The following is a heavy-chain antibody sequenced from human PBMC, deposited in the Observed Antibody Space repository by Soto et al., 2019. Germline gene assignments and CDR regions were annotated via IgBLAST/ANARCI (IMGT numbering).Heavy chain of an antibody. CDR2: IKQDGSEK. J-gene: IGHJ6*03. CDR1: GFTFSSYW. V-gene: IGHV3-7*05. D-gene: IGHD6-13*01. CDR3: ARGPVRGSSSWYLRTYYSYMDV. Sequence: GGSLRLSCAASGFTFSSYWMSWVRKAPGKGLEWVASIKQDGSEKYYVDSVKGRFTISRDNAKNSLYLQMNSLRAEDTAVYYCARGPVRGSSSWYLRTYYSYMDVRGKGTALTVSS.